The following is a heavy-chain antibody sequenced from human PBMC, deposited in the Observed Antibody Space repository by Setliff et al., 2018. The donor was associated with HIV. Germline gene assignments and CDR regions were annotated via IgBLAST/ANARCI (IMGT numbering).Heavy chain of an antibody. CDR2: IWYDGTNK. CDR1: GFTFSSYG. Sequence: GESLKISCAASGFTFSSYGMHWVRQAPGKGLEWVAVIWYDGTNKYYADSVKGRFTISRDNFKNTLFLQMNSLRAEDTAVYYCARDQEWLVEVEGVALHIWGQGTMVTVSS. CDR3: ARDQEWLVEVEGVALHI. D-gene: IGHD6-19*01. J-gene: IGHJ3*02. V-gene: IGHV3-33*01.